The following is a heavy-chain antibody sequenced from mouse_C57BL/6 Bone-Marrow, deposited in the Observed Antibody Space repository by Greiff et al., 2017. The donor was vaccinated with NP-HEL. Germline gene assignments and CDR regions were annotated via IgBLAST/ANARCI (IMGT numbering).Heavy chain of an antibody. J-gene: IGHJ4*01. V-gene: IGHV2-4*01. Sequence: VQLQQSGPGLVQPSQSLSITCTVSGFSFTSYGVHWVRQPPGKGLEWLGVIWSGGSTDYNAAFISRLSISKDNSKSQVFFKMNSLQADDTAIYYCAKNYYSNYYAMDYWGQGTSVTVSS. CDR2: IWSGGST. CDR3: AKNYYSNYYAMDY. D-gene: IGHD2-5*01. CDR1: GFSFTSYG.